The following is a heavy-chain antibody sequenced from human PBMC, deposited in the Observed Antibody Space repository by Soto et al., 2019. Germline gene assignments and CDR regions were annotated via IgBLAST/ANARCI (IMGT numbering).Heavy chain of an antibody. J-gene: IGHJ4*02. V-gene: IGHV4-34*01. CDR2: INHSGST. CDR3: AREDGSGSYGGY. D-gene: IGHD3-10*01. Sequence: SETLSLTCAVYGGSFSGYYWSWIRQPPGKGLEWIGEINHSGSTNYNPSLKSRVTISVDTSKNQFSLKLSSVTAADTAVYYCAREDGSGSYGGYWGQGTLVTVSS. CDR1: GGSFSGYY.